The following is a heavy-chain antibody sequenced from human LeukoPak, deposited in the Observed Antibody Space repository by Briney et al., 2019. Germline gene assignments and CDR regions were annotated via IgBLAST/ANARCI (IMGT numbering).Heavy chain of an antibody. Sequence: PGGSLRLSCAASGFIFSSYGVNWVRQAPGKGLEWVSFISRSSSDVFYADSVKGRFTISRDNAKNSLFLQMNSLRAEDTAVYFCARAHSNSIAVAGTFGYWGQGTLVTVSS. CDR1: GFIFSSYG. CDR3: ARAHSNSIAVAGTFGY. D-gene: IGHD6-19*01. J-gene: IGHJ4*02. CDR2: ISRSSSDV. V-gene: IGHV3-21*01.